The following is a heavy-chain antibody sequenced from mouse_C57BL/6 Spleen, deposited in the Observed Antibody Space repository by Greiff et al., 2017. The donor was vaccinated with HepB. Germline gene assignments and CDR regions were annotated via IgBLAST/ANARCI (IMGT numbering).Heavy chain of an antibody. CDR1: GYTFTDYE. Sequence: VQLVESGAELVRPGASVTLSCKASGYTFTDYEMHWVKQTPVHGLEWIGAIDPETGGTAYNQKFKGKAILTADKSSSTAYMELRSLTSEDSAVYYCTSGQGIAYWGQGSLVTVSA. CDR2: IDPETGGT. V-gene: IGHV1-15*01. CDR3: TSGQGIAY. J-gene: IGHJ3*01.